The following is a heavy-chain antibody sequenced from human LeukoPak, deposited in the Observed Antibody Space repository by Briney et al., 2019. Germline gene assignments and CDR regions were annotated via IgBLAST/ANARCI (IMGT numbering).Heavy chain of an antibody. V-gene: IGHV1-69*05. Sequence: SVKVSCKASGGTFSSYAISWVRQAPGQGLEWMGGIIPIFGTANYAQKFQGRVTMTRDTSISTAYMELSRLRSDDTAVYYCARGLGEDGYFDYWGQGTLVTVSS. CDR1: GGTFSSYA. J-gene: IGHJ4*02. D-gene: IGHD3-16*01. CDR3: ARGLGEDGYFDY. CDR2: IIPIFGTA.